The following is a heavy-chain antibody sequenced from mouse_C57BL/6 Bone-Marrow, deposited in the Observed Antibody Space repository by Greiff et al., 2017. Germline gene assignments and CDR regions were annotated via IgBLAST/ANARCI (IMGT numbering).Heavy chain of an antibody. D-gene: IGHD4-1*01. CDR1: GFTFSDYG. Sequence: EVKVEESGGGLVKPGGSLKLSCAASGFTFSDYGMHWVRQAPEKGLEWVAYISSGSSTIYYADTVKGRFTISRDNAKNTLFLQMTSLRSEDTAMYYCARSWDVGGTDYWGQGTTLTVSS. V-gene: IGHV5-17*01. J-gene: IGHJ2*01. CDR3: ARSWDVGGTDY. CDR2: ISSGSSTI.